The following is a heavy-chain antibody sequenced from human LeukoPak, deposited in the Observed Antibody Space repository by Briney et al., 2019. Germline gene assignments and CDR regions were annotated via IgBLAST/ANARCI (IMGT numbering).Heavy chain of an antibody. CDR1: GYTFTGYY. J-gene: IGHJ3*02. CDR2: ISPNSGGT. Sequence: GASVKVSCKASGYTFTGYYMHWVRQAPGQGLEWMGWISPNSGGTNYAQKFQGRVTMTRDTSISTAYMELSRLRSDDTAVYYCAWIYCSSTSCYQTLYPDAFDIWGQGTKVTVSS. D-gene: IGHD2-2*01. CDR3: AWIYCSSTSCYQTLYPDAFDI. V-gene: IGHV1-2*02.